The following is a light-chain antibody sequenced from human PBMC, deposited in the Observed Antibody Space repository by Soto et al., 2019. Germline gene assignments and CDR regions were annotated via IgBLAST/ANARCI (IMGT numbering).Light chain of an antibody. CDR1: QNVNRY. Sequence: EILLTQSPATLSLSPGERAILSCRTSQNVNRYLGWYQQKPGQAPRLLIYDASNRATGIPARFSGSGSGTDFSLTISSLEPEEFAVYYCHHRVNWPTFGPGTRVDIK. J-gene: IGKJ3*01. V-gene: IGKV3-11*01. CDR2: DAS. CDR3: HHRVNWPT.